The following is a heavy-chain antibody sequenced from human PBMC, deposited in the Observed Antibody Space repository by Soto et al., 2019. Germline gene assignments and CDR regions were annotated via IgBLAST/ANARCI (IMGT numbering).Heavy chain of an antibody. J-gene: IGHJ4*02. V-gene: IGHV3-30-3*01. CDR2: ISYDGSNK. CDR3: ARDSGPVIRPWGSLAG. D-gene: IGHD3-16*01. CDR1: GFTFSSYA. Sequence: QVQLVESGGGVVQPGRSLRLSCAASGFTFSSYAMHWVRQAPGKGLEWVAVISYDGSNKYYADSVKGRFTISRDNSKNTLYLQMNSLRAEDTAVYYCARDSGPVIRPWGSLAGWGQGTLVTVSS.